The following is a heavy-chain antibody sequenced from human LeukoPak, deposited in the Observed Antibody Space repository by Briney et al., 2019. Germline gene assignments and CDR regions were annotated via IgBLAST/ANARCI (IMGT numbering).Heavy chain of an antibody. J-gene: IGHJ4*02. V-gene: IGHV3-33*03. CDR1: GFTFSDYY. D-gene: IGHD3-3*01. CDR3: AKDTYYATGDYFDY. Sequence: GGSLRLSCAASGFTFSDYYMSWIRQAPGKGLEWVAVIWYDGSNKYYADSVKGRFTISRDNSKNSLYLQMNSLRTEDTALYYCAKDTYYATGDYFDYWGQGTLVTVSS. CDR2: IWYDGSNK.